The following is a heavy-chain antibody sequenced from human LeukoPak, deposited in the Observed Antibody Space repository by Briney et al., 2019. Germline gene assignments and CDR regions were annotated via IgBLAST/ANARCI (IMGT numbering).Heavy chain of an antibody. Sequence: GESLKISCKGSGYSFTNYWIGWVRQMPGKGLEWMGIIYPGDSDTRYSPSFQGQVTISADKSISTAYLQWSSLKASDTAMYYCARARYCSSTSCPSPYYYHYMDVWGKGTTVTVSS. CDR2: IYPGDSDT. D-gene: IGHD2-2*01. CDR1: GYSFTNYW. V-gene: IGHV5-51*01. J-gene: IGHJ6*03. CDR3: ARARYCSSTSCPSPYYYHYMDV.